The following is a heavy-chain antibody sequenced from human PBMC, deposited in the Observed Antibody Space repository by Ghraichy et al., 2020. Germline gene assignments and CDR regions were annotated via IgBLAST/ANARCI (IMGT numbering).Heavy chain of an antibody. CDR2: ISGGGGFT. J-gene: IGHJ4*02. Sequence: GGSLRLSCAASGFTFSSYAMSWVRQAPGKGLEWVSSISGGGGFTYFADSVKGRFTISRDNSKNTLYLQMNSLRAEDTAIYYCAKGSKYSVYDFEYWGQGTLVTVSS. D-gene: IGHD5/OR15-5a*01. CDR3: AKGSKYSVYDFEY. CDR1: GFTFSSYA. V-gene: IGHV3-23*01.